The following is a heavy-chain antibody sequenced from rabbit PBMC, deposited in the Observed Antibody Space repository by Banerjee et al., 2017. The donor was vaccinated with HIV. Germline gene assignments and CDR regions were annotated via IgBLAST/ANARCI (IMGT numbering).Heavy chain of an antibody. CDR2: IDPVFGIT. Sequence: QEQLVETGGGLVQPGGSLKLSCTVSGFSFSNNWICWVRQAPGKGLEWIGYIDPVFGITYYANWVNGRFSISRENAQNTVFLQMTSLTAADTATYFCARDGAGGSYFALWGPGTLVTVS. CDR3: ARDGAGGSYFAL. J-gene: IGHJ4*01. V-gene: IGHV1S47*01. D-gene: IGHD8-1*01. CDR1: GFSFSNNW.